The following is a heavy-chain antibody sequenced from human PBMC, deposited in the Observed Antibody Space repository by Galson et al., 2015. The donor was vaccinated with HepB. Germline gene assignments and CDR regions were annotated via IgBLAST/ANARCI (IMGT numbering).Heavy chain of an antibody. J-gene: IGHJ5*02. CDR2: ISYDGSNK. CDR3: ARDRKWLPQNWFDP. V-gene: IGHV3-30*03. D-gene: IGHD6-19*01. CDR1: GFTFSSYG. Sequence: SLRLSCAASGFTFSSYGMHWVRQAPGKGLEWVAVISYDGSNKYYADSVKGRFTISRDNSKNTLYLQMNSLRAEDAAVYYCARDRKWLPQNWFDPWGQGTLVTVSS.